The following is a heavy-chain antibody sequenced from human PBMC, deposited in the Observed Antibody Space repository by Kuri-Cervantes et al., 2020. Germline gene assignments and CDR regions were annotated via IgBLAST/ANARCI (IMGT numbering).Heavy chain of an antibody. V-gene: IGHV3-15*01. CDR2: IKSKTDGGTT. D-gene: IGHD6-13*01. CDR3: ARESSSPGKYYYYYGMDV. CDR1: GFTFSNAW. J-gene: IGHJ6*02. Sequence: GGSLRLSCAASGFTFSNAWMSWVRQAPGKGLEWVGRIKSKTDGGTTDYAAPVKGRFTISRDDSKNTLYLQMNSLRAEDTAVYYCARESSSPGKYYYYYGMDVWGQGTTVTVSS.